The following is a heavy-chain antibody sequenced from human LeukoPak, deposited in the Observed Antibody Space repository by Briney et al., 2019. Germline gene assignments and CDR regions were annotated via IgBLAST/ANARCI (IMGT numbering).Heavy chain of an antibody. Sequence: ASVKVSCKTSGYTFTGYYMHRVRQAPGQGLEWMGWINPNSGGTNYAQKFQGRVTMTRDTSISTAYMELSRLRSDDTAVYYCARERRNDFWSGSTYYFDYWGQGTLVTVSS. D-gene: IGHD3-3*01. CDR1: GYTFTGYY. J-gene: IGHJ4*02. CDR2: INPNSGGT. V-gene: IGHV1-2*02. CDR3: ARERRNDFWSGSTYYFDY.